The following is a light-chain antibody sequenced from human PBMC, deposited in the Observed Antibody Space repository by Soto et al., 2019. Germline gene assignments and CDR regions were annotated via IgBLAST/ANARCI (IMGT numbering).Light chain of an antibody. V-gene: IGLV2-14*01. Sequence: QSALTQPASVSGSPGQSITISCTGTSSDVGGYNYVSWYQQHPGKAPKLMIYEVSNRPSGVSNRFSGSKSGNTASLTISGLQAEVEADYYYSSYSSSNTMVFGGGTKLTVL. CDR2: EVS. CDR3: SSYSSSNTMV. J-gene: IGLJ2*01. CDR1: SSDVGGYNY.